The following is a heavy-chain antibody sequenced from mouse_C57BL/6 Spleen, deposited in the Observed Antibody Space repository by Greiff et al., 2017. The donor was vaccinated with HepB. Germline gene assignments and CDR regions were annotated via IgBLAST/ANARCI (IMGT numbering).Heavy chain of an antibody. D-gene: IGHD1-1*01. J-gene: IGHJ2*01. CDR2: IDPETGGT. CDR3: TRGGFIH. Sequence: VQLQESGAELVRPGASVTLSCKASGYTFTDYEMHWVKQTPVHGLEWIGAIDPETGGTAYNQKFKGKAILTADKSSSTAYMELRSLTSEDSAVYYCTRGGFIHWGQGTTLTVSS. CDR1: GYTFTDYE. V-gene: IGHV1-15*01.